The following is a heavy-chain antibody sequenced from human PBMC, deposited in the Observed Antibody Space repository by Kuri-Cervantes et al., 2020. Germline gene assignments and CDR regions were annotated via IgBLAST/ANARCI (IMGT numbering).Heavy chain of an antibody. CDR3: AREALLDVVVTATHWYFDL. V-gene: IGHV1-8*01. J-gene: IGHJ2*01. Sequence: ASVKVSCKASGYTFTSYDINWVRQATGQGLEWMGWMNPNSGNTGYAQKFQGRVTMTRNTSISTAYMELSSLRSEDTAVYYCAREALLDVVVTATHWYFDLWGRGTLVTVSS. CDR2: MNPNSGNT. D-gene: IGHD2-21*02. CDR1: GYTFTSYD.